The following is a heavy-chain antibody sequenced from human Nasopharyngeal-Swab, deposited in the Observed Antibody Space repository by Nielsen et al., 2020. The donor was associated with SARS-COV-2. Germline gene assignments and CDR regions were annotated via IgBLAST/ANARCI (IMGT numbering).Heavy chain of an antibody. CDR3: TAGFHFDY. CDR1: GFTFSDYY. J-gene: IGHJ4*02. V-gene: IGHV3-72*01. CDR2: TRNKADSYTT. Sequence: GGSLRLSCAASGFTFSDYYLDWVRQAPGKGLEWVGRTRNKADSYTTEYAASVKGRFTISRDESKNSLYLQMNRLKAEDTAVYYCTAGFHFDYWGQGILVTVSS.